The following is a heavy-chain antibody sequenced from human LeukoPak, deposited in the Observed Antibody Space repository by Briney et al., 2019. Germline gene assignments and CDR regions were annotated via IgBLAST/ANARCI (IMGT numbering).Heavy chain of an antibody. CDR2: ISYIGST. J-gene: IGHJ3*02. CDR1: GDSFSSHY. CDR3: ARDLVTVTKGFDI. V-gene: IGHV4-59*11. D-gene: IGHD4-17*01. Sequence: PSETLSLTCTVSGDSFSSHYWTWIRQPPGKGLEWIEYISYIGSTNYSPSLKSRVTISIDTSKNQFSLKLSSVTAADTAVYYCARDLVTVTKGFDIWGQGTMVSVSS.